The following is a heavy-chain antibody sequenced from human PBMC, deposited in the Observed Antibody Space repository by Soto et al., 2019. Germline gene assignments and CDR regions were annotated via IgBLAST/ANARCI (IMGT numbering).Heavy chain of an antibody. CDR2: MIPIFGTA. CDR3: ASATIFGVDDAFDI. J-gene: IGHJ3*02. D-gene: IGHD3-3*01. V-gene: IGHV1-69*01. Sequence: QVQLVQSGAEVKKPGSSVKVSCKASGGTFSSYAIRWVRQAPGQGLGWMGGMIPIFGTANYAQKFQGRVTITADESTSTAYMELSSLRSEDTAVYYCASATIFGVDDAFDIWGQGAMVTVS. CDR1: GGTFSSYA.